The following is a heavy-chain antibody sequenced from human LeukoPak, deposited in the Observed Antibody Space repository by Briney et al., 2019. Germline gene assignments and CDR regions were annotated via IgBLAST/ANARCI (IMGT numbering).Heavy chain of an antibody. CDR2: IYYSGST. V-gene: IGHV4-39*07. Sequence: SETLSLTCTVSGGSLSSSSYYWGWIRQPPGKGLEWIGSIYYSGSTYYSPSLKSRVTISVDTSKNQFSLKLSSVTAADTAVYYCASVRGMWFGSVGHLHYFDSWGQGSLVTVSS. D-gene: IGHD3-10*01. CDR1: GGSLSSSSYY. CDR3: ASVRGMWFGSVGHLHYFDS. J-gene: IGHJ4*02.